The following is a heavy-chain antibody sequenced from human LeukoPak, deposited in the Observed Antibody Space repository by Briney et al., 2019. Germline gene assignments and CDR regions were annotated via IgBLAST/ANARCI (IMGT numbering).Heavy chain of an antibody. CDR2: IWNDGSKK. V-gene: IGHV3-33*06. CDR3: AKDSLGGDY. Sequence: GRSLRLSCAASGFTFSSYGMHWVRQAPGKGLEWVADIWNDGSKKFYGDSVKGRFTISRDSSKNTLYLQMNSLRVEDTAVYYCAKDSLGGDYLRQGTKASVSS. D-gene: IGHD3-16*01. CDR1: GFTFSSYG. J-gene: IGHJ4*02.